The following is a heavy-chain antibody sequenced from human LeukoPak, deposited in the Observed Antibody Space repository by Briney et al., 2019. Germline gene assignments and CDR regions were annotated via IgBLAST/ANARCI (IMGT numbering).Heavy chain of an antibody. CDR3: AKDGGLWVSAHWGDS. V-gene: IGHV3-23*01. J-gene: IGHJ4*02. CDR1: GFTFSSYT. Sequence: GGPLRLSCAASGFTFSSYTMSWVRQAPGKGLEWVSTITTSDGNTYYADSVKGRFTVSRDDSKNTLFLQMNSLRAEDTAVYYCAKDGGLWVSAHWGDSWGRGTLVTVSS. CDR2: ITTSDGNT. D-gene: IGHD7-27*01.